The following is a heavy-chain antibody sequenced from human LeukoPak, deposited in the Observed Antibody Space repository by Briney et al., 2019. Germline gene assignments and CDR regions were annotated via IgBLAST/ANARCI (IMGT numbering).Heavy chain of an antibody. CDR3: ARDGGSSTKEPTGGYCYYGMDV. Sequence: GGSLRLSCVASGFTFSNYAMSWVRQAPGKGLEWVSTISGSGSNTYYADSVKGRFTISRDNSKNTLSLQLNSLRAEDTAVYYCARDGGSSTKEPTGGYCYYGMDVWGQGTTVTVSS. J-gene: IGHJ6*02. CDR2: ISGSGSNT. D-gene: IGHD1-1*01. V-gene: IGHV3-23*01. CDR1: GFTFSNYA.